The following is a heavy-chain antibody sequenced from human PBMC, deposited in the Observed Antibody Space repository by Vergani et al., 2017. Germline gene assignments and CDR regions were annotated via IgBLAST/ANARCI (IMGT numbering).Heavy chain of an antibody. CDR3: ARRITIFGVVIIRNWFDP. Sequence: QVQLQESGPGLVKPSETLSLTCAVYGGSFSGYYWSWIRQPPGKGLEWIGEINHSGSTNYNPSLKSRVTISVDTSKNQFSLKLSSVTAADTAVYYCARRITIFGVVIIRNWFDPWGQGTLVTVSS. CDR1: GGSFSGYY. J-gene: IGHJ5*02. CDR2: INHSGST. V-gene: IGHV4-34*01. D-gene: IGHD3-3*01.